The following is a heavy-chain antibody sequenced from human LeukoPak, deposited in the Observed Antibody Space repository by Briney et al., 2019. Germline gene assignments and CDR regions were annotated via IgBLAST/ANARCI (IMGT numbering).Heavy chain of an antibody. Sequence: GGSLRLSCAASGFTFSTYCMSWVRQAPGKGLEWVAYIKQDGSEKYYADSVKGRFTISRDNSKNTLYLQMNSLRAEDTAVYYCAKGPATVYSSGFDYWGQGTLVTVSS. J-gene: IGHJ4*02. CDR1: GFTFSTYC. V-gene: IGHV3-7*01. CDR3: AKGPATVYSSGFDY. D-gene: IGHD6-19*01. CDR2: IKQDGSEK.